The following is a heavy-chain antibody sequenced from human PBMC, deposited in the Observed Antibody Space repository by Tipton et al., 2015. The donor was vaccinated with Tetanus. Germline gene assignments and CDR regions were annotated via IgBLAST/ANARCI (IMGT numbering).Heavy chain of an antibody. J-gene: IGHJ4*02. V-gene: IGHV3-74*01. D-gene: IGHD2-2*01. Sequence: SLRLSCAASRFTFSTYWMHWVRQAPGKGLMWVSRINGHGTNTAYADSVKDRFTISRDNAKNTLYLQMNSLRAEDTAVYYCARDSPDILLVPAVWGQGTLVTVSS. CDR3: ARDSPDILLVPAV. CDR1: RFTFSTYW. CDR2: INGHGTNT.